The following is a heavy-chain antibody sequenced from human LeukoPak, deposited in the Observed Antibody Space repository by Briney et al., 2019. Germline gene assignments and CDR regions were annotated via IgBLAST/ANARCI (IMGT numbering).Heavy chain of an antibody. CDR2: ISGSGGST. D-gene: IGHD6-19*01. CDR3: ANAAGKAGTPAY. Sequence: GGSLRLSCAASGFTFSSYAMSWVRQAPGKGREWVSAISGSGGSTYYADSVKGRSTISRDNSKNTLYLQMNSQRAEDTAVYYCANAAGKAGTPAYWGQGTMVTVSS. V-gene: IGHV3-23*01. CDR1: GFTFSSYA. J-gene: IGHJ4*02.